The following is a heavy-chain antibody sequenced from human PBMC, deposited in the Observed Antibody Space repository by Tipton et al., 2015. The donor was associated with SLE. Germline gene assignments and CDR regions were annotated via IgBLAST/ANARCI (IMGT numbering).Heavy chain of an antibody. CDR1: GFTVSSNY. V-gene: IGHV3-53*05. CDR2: IYSGGST. CDR3: ARDPSDCSSTSCYNLGYYYYYMDV. D-gene: IGHD2-2*02. J-gene: IGHJ6*03. Sequence: SLRLSCAASGFTVSSNYMSWVRQAPGKGLEWVSVIYSGGSTYYADSVKGRFTISRDNSKNTLYLQMNSLRAEDTAVYYCARDPSDCSSTSCYNLGYYYYYMDVWGKGTTVTVSS.